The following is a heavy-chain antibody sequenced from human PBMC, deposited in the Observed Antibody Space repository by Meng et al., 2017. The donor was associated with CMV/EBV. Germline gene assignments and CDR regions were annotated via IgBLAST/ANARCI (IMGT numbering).Heavy chain of an antibody. J-gene: IGHJ6*02. D-gene: IGHD6-13*01. CDR2: IWYDGSNK. V-gene: IGHV3-33*06. CDR3: AKDQSGGSSYGFLYGMDV. CDR1: GFTFSSYE. Sequence: GESLKISCAASGFTFSSYEMNWVRQAPGKGLEWVAVIWYDGSNKYYADSVKGRFTISRDNSKNTLYLQMNSLRAEDTAVYYCAKDQSGGSSYGFLYGMDVWGQGTTVTVSS.